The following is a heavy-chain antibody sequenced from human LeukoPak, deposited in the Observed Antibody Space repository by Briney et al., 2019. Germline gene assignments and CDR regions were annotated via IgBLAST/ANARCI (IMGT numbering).Heavy chain of an antibody. CDR3: ARGSSSWYGDDY. J-gene: IGHJ4*02. CDR1: GGSINSYY. Sequence: PSETLSLTCTVSGGSINSYYWSWIRQPPGKGLEWIGYIHYSGSTNYNPSLKSRVTMSVDTSKNQFSLKLSSVTAADTAVYYCARGSSSWYGDDYWGQGTLVTVSS. D-gene: IGHD6-13*01. V-gene: IGHV4-59*01. CDR2: IHYSGST.